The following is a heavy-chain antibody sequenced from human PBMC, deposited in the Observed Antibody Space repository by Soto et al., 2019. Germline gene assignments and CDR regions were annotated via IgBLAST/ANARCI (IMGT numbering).Heavy chain of an antibody. CDR3: ARMWVTVVASSFSYYYGLDV. J-gene: IGHJ6*02. V-gene: IGHV4-34*01. D-gene: IGHD2-15*01. CDR2: INHSGRT. CDR1: GGALSDHY. Sequence: QVQLQQWGAGLLKPSETLSLTCAVYGGALSDHYWSWIRQPPGKGLEWIGEINHSGRTNYNPSLKSRVTVSVDTSRKRFSLNLSSVTAADTAVYYCARMWVTVVASSFSYYYGLDVWGQGTTVTVSS.